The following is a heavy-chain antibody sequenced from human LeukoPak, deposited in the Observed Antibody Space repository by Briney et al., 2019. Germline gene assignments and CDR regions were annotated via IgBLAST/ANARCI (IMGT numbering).Heavy chain of an antibody. CDR1: GFTFSGHA. CDR2: ISHDGDNK. V-gene: IGHV3-30-3*01. D-gene: IGHD3-10*01. CDR3: ARVGSVLLRNYYDY. J-gene: IGHJ4*02. Sequence: GRSLRLSCAASGFTFSGHAMHWLRQVPGKGLQWVLGISHDGDNKYYPDSVKGRFIVSRDNSKNTLSLEMNSLRAEDTGLYYCARVGSVLLRNYYDYWGQGTPVTVSS.